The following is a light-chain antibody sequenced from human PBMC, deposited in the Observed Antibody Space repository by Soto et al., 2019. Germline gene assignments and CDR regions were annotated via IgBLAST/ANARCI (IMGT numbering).Light chain of an antibody. CDR1: QSVLYSFNNKNY. Sequence: DIVMTQSPDSLAVSLGERATINCRSSQSVLYSFNNKNYLGWYQQKPGQAPKLLIYWASTRESGVPDRFSGSGSGKEFTLTISSLQAEDVAVYYCQHYYSDPPWTFGQGTKVEIK. CDR3: QHYYSDPPWT. V-gene: IGKV4-1*01. CDR2: WAS. J-gene: IGKJ1*01.